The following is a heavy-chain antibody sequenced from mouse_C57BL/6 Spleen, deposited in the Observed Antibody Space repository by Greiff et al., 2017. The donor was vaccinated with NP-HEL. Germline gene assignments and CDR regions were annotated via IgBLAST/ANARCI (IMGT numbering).Heavy chain of an antibody. CDR2: INPSNGGT. J-gene: IGHJ3*01. V-gene: IGHV1-53*01. CDR1: GYTFTSYW. CDR3: ARSGTTVVDYGYDGFAY. Sequence: QVQLQQPGTELVKPGASVKLSCKASGYTFTSYWMHWVKQRPGQGLEWIGNINPSNGGTNYNEKFKSKATLTVDKSSSTAYMQLSSLTSEDSAVYDCARSGTTVVDYGYDGFAYWGQGTLVTVSA. D-gene: IGHD1-1*01.